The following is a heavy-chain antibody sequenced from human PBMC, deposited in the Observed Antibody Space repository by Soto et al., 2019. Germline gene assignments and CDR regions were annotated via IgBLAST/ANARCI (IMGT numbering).Heavy chain of an antibody. CDR2: IGASGDIT. CDR3: AKDDFTERGDDYFDY. CDR1: GFSFTNFA. J-gene: IGHJ4*02. V-gene: IGHV3-23*01. D-gene: IGHD2-21*02. Sequence: GGSLRLSCAASGFSFTNFAMSWVRQAPGKGLEWVAGIGASGDITWYADSVKGRLSISRDNSKNTLYLQLSSLRFEDTAVYYCAKDDFTERGDDYFDYWGPGTLVTVSS.